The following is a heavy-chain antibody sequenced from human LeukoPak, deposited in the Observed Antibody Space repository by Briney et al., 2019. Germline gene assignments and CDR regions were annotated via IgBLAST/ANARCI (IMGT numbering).Heavy chain of an antibody. CDR2: ISYDGSNK. CDR1: GFTFSSYG. D-gene: IGHD6-19*01. V-gene: IGHV3-33*05. CDR3: ARAVAGFDY. J-gene: IGHJ4*02. Sequence: GGSLRLSCAASGFTFSSYGMHWVRQAPGKGLEWVAVISYDGSNKYYADSVKGRFTISRDNSKNTLYPQMNSLRAEDTAVYYCARAVAGFDYRGQGTLVTVSS.